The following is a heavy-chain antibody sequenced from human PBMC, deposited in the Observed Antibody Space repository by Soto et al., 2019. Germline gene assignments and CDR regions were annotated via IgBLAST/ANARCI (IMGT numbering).Heavy chain of an antibody. CDR3: ARAGGRHSGGIDY. CDR2: IIPIFGTA. Sequence: QVQLVQSGAEVKKPGSSVKVSCKASGGTFSSYSINWVRQAPGQGLEWMGEIIPIFGTANYAQKFQGRVTITADEPTSTAYMELSSLRAEDTAVYYCARAGGRHSGGIDYWGQGTLVTVSS. CDR1: GGTFSSYS. J-gene: IGHJ4*02. D-gene: IGHD1-26*01. V-gene: IGHV1-69*01.